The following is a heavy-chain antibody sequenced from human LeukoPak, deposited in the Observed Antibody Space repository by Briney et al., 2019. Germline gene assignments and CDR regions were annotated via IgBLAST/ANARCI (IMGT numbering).Heavy chain of an antibody. CDR3: AKALSPSSGWTFDY. CDR1: GFTFSSYW. Sequence: GGSLRLSCAASGFTFSSYWMSWVRQAPGKGLEWVSAISGSGGSTYYADSVKGRFTISRDNSKNTLYLQMNSLRAEDTAVYYCAKALSPSSGWTFDYWGQGTLVTVSS. J-gene: IGHJ4*02. CDR2: ISGSGGST. D-gene: IGHD6-19*01. V-gene: IGHV3-23*01.